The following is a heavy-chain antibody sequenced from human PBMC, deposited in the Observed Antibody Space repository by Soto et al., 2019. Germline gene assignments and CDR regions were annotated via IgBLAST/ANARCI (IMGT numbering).Heavy chain of an antibody. D-gene: IGHD1-26*01. V-gene: IGHV4-39*01. CDR1: GGSISSSSYY. CDR3: AGLSGSYCVY. Sequence: SETLSLTCTVSGGSISSSSYYWGWIRQPPGKGLEWIGSIYYSGSTYYNPSLKSRVTISVDTSKNQFSLKLSSVTAADTAVYYCAGLSGSYCVYWGQGTLVTVSS. J-gene: IGHJ4*02. CDR2: IYYSGST.